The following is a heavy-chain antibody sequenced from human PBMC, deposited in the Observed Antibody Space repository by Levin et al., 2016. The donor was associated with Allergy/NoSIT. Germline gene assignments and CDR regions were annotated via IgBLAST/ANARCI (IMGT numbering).Heavy chain of an antibody. Sequence: PGKGLEWIGSLYHNGRTYYSPSLKSRVTISVDRSKNQFSLKLTSVTAADTAVYYCARSNSGSYGWGDAFDIWGQGTMVTVSS. CDR3: ARSNSGSYGWGDAFDI. V-gene: IGHV4-38-2*01. CDR2: LYHNGRT. D-gene: IGHD1-26*01. J-gene: IGHJ3*02.